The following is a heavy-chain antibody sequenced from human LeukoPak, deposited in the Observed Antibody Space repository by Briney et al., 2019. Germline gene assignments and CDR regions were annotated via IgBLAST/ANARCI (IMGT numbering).Heavy chain of an antibody. CDR2: ISYRGST. J-gene: IGHJ3*02. CDR3: ARTPIGYCSSTTCYGGASDI. CDR1: GGSISSGGNS. V-gene: IGHV4-31*11. Sequence: SETLSLTCAVSGGSISSGGNSWTWIRQHPGKGLEWIGYISYRGSTYYNPSLKSRVTISVDTSQSQLPLKVTPVTAADTAVYYCARTPIGYCSSTTCYGGASDIWGQGTLVTVSS. D-gene: IGHD2-2*01.